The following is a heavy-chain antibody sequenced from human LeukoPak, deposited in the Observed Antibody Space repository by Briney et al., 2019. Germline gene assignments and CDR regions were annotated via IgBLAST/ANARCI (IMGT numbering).Heavy chain of an antibody. V-gene: IGHV1-2*02. Sequence: ASVKVSCKPSGYTFTDHYIHWVRQAPGQGLEWMGWINPKSGGTSYEQRFQGRVTMTRDTSSSTAYMELSRLTSDDTAVYYCVTARGYCSGSSCYLWFDLWGQGTLVTVSS. D-gene: IGHD2-15*01. CDR2: INPKSGGT. J-gene: IGHJ5*02. CDR3: VTARGYCSGSSCYLWFDL. CDR1: GYTFTDHY.